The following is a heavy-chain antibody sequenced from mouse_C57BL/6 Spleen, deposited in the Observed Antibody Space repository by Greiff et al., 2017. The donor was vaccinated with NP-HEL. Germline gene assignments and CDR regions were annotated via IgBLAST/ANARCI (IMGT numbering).Heavy chain of an antibody. Sequence: VQLQQPGAELVRPGSSVKLSCKASGYTFTSYWMDWVKQRPGQGLEWIGNIYPSDSETHYNQKFKDKATLTVDKSSSTAYMQLSSLTSEDSAVYYCARVVARSYYFDYWGQGTTLTVSS. J-gene: IGHJ2*01. CDR1: GYTFTSYW. CDR2: IYPSDSET. D-gene: IGHD1-1*01. CDR3: ARVVARSYYFDY. V-gene: IGHV1-61*01.